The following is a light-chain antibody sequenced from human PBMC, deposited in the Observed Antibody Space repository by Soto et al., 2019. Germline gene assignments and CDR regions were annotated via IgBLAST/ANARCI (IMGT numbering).Light chain of an antibody. CDR2: EVS. CDR1: RSDFGGYNY. V-gene: IGLV2-8*01. J-gene: IGLJ1*01. Sequence: QSALTQPPSASGSPGQSVTISCTGTRSDFGGYNYVSWYQRHPGKAPKLVIYEVSKRPSGVPDRFSGSKSGNTASLTVSGLQAEDEADYYCSSYAGSNNFGVFGTGTKVTVL. CDR3: SSYAGSNNFGV.